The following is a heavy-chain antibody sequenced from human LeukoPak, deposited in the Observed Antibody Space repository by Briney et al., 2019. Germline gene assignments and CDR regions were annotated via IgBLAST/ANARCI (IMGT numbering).Heavy chain of an antibody. D-gene: IGHD3-10*01. Sequence: GASVKVSCKASGYTFTRYYMHWVRQAPGKRVEWMGGFYPEDGETIYAQKFQGRVTMTEDTSTDTAYMELSSLRSEDTAVYYCATGSLWFGENYYYYMDVWGKGTTVTISS. CDR1: GYTFTRYY. CDR3: ATGSLWFGENYYYYMDV. V-gene: IGHV1-24*01. J-gene: IGHJ6*03. CDR2: FYPEDGET.